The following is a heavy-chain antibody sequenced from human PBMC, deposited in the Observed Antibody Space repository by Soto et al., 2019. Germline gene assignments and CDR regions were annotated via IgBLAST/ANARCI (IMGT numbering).Heavy chain of an antibody. CDR2: INAYNGNT. CDR1: GYTFTSYG. CDR3: ARVLPPFDP. Sequence: QVQLVQSGAEVKKPGASLKVSCKASGYTFTSYGISWVRQAPGQGLGWMGWINAYNGNTNYAQKRQRRVTMTTDPSTSTASTAPRRLRSDNTTVYYCARVLPPFDPWGEGNLVTVSS. V-gene: IGHV1-18*01. J-gene: IGHJ5*02.